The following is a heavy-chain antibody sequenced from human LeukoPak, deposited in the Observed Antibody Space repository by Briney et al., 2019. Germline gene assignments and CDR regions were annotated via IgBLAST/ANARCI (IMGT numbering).Heavy chain of an antibody. CDR2: IYTSGST. Sequence: PSETLSLTCAVSGGSLSSYYWSWIRQPAGKGREWIGRIYTSGSTNYNPSLKSRVTMSLDTSKKQFSLKLRSVTAADTAVYYCARDFMVRGVPNWFDPWGQGTLVTVSS. CDR3: ARDFMVRGVPNWFDP. CDR1: GGSLSSYY. V-gene: IGHV4-4*07. D-gene: IGHD3-10*01. J-gene: IGHJ5*02.